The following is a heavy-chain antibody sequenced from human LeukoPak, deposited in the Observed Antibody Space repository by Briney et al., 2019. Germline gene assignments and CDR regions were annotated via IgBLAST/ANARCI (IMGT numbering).Heavy chain of an antibody. Sequence: GASVKVSCKVSGYTLTELSMHWVRQAPGQGLEWMGGIIPIFGTANYAQKFQGRVTITADESTSTAYMELSSLRSEDTAVYYCAREGKLPFDYWGQGTLVTVSS. V-gene: IGHV1-69*13. J-gene: IGHJ4*02. CDR2: IIPIFGTA. CDR3: AREGKLPFDY. CDR1: GYTLTELS. D-gene: IGHD1-26*01.